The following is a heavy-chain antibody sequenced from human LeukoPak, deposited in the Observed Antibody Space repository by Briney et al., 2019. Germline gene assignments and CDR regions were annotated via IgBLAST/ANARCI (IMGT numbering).Heavy chain of an antibody. CDR3: AREDCSGGSCYSGNLNYYGMDV. V-gene: IGHV3-30-3*01. CDR1: GFTFSSYA. Sequence: GGSLRLSCAASGFTFSSYAMHWVRQAPGKGLEWVAVISYDGSNKYYADSVKGRFTISRDNSKNTLYLQMNSLRAEDTAVYYCAREDCSGGSCYSGNLNYYGMDVWGQGTTVTVSS. J-gene: IGHJ6*02. CDR2: ISYDGSNK. D-gene: IGHD2-15*01.